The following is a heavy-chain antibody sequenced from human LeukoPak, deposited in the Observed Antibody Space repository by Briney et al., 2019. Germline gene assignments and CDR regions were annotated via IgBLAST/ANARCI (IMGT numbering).Heavy chain of an antibody. CDR1: GGSVNSTRYY. D-gene: IGHD1-1*01. CDR2: IFYTGST. Sequence: QSSETLSLTGSVSGGSVNSTRYYWGWIRQSPEKGREWIGTIFYTGSTHYNPSLKSRVSISVDMSNNHFSLKLTSVTAADTAHYYCARHSPYRWNDGLGYFDPWGQGILVTVSS. J-gene: IGHJ5*02. CDR3: ARHSPYRWNDGLGYFDP. V-gene: IGHV4-39*01.